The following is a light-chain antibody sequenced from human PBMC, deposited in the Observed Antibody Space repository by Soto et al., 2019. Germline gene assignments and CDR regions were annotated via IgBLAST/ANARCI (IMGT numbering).Light chain of an antibody. J-gene: IGKJ1*01. Sequence: EIVMTPSPATLSVSPGERATLYCRASQSVSSDLAWYHQKPGQAPRLLIYSASTRATGIPARFSGSGSGTEFTLTINSLQSEDFAVYYCQQYNNWPRTFGQGTKVDIK. CDR2: SAS. V-gene: IGKV3-15*01. CDR1: QSVSSD. CDR3: QQYNNWPRT.